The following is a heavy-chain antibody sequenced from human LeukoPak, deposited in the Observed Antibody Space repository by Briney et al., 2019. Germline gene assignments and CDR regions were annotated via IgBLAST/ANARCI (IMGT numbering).Heavy chain of an antibody. Sequence: GGTLRLSCVASGFTFRSYGMSWVRQAPGKGLEWVSAISGSGGSTYYADSVKGRFTISRDNSKNTLYLQMNSLRAEDTAVYYCARDLSGVTGYTYGRGIDYWGQGTLVTVSS. CDR3: ARDLSGVTGYTYGRGIDY. V-gene: IGHV3-23*01. D-gene: IGHD5-18*01. J-gene: IGHJ4*02. CDR2: ISGSGGST. CDR1: GFTFRSYG.